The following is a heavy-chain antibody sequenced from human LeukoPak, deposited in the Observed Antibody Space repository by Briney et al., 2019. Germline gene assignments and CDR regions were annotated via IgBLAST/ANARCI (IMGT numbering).Heavy chain of an antibody. CDR1: GGSISSYY. V-gene: IGHV4-59*01. CDR3: ARGGYYGSGNDFRFDP. Sequence: SETLSLTCTVSGGSISSYYWSWIRQPPGKGLEWIGYIYYSGSTNYKPSLKSRVTISVDKSKTQFSLKLSSVTAADTAVYYWARGGYYGSGNDFRFDPWGQGTLVTVSS. J-gene: IGHJ5*02. D-gene: IGHD3-10*01. CDR2: IYYSGST.